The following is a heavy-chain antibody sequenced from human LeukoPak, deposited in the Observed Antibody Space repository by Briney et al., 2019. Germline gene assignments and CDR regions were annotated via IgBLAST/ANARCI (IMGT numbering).Heavy chain of an antibody. CDR1: GGSISSYY. CDR3: ARDGFGGV. CDR2: IYYSGST. Sequence: SETLSLTCTVSGGSISSYYWSWIRQPPGKGLEWIGYIYYSGSTNYNPSLESRVTISVDTSKNQFSLRLTSVTAADTAVYYCARDGFGGVWGKGTTVTISS. V-gene: IGHV4-59*12. J-gene: IGHJ6*04. D-gene: IGHD3-10*01.